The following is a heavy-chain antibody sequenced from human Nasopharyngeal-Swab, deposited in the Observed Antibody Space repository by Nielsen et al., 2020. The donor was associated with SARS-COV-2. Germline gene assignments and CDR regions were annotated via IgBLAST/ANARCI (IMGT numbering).Heavy chain of an antibody. J-gene: IGHJ4*02. Sequence: SETLSLTCAVYGGSFSGYYWSWIRQPPGKGLEWIGEINHSGSTNYNPSLKSRVTVSGDTSKNQFSLKLSSVTAADTAVYYCARVRIAAAGAFGYWGQGTLVTVSS. CDR2: INHSGST. V-gene: IGHV4-34*01. CDR3: ARVRIAAAGAFGY. CDR1: GGSFSGYY. D-gene: IGHD6-13*01.